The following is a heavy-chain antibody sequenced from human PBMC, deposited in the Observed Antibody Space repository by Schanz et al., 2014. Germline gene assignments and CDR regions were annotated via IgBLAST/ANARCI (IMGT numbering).Heavy chain of an antibody. CDR2: VHSSGST. Sequence: QVQLQESGPGLVKPSETLSLTCTVSGGSIRGYYCSWIRQPPGKGLEWIGYVHSSGSTNYNSSLKRRVTIPVDPSKNQFSRKLSSVTAADTAVYYCARHLPGGYNNHGWFDPWGQGTLVTVSS. V-gene: IGHV4-59*08. J-gene: IGHJ5*02. CDR1: GGSIRGYY. CDR3: ARHLPGGYNNHGWFDP. D-gene: IGHD4-4*01.